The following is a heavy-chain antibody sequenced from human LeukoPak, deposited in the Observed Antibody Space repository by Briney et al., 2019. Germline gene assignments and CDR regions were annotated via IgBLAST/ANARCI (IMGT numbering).Heavy chain of an antibody. V-gene: IGHV4-4*02. CDR1: SGSISSSNW. CDR2: IYHSGST. J-gene: IGHJ3*02. D-gene: IGHD2-21*02. CDR3: ARVAHCGGDCYSDAFDI. Sequence: SETLSLTCAVSSGSISSSNWWSWVRQPPGRGLEWIGDIYHSGSTNYSPSLKSRVTISVDKSNNQFSLKLSSVTAADTAVYFCARVAHCGGDCYSDAFDIWGQGTMVTVSS.